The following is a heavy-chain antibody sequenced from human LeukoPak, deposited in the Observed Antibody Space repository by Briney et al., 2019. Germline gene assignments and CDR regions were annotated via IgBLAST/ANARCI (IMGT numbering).Heavy chain of an antibody. J-gene: IGHJ6*02. CDR2: INPNSGGT. CDR3: ARDDGSSAYGMDV. CDR1: GYTFTAYY. D-gene: IGHD6-6*01. Sequence: GASVKVSCKASGYTFTAYYLHWVRQAPGQGLEWMGWINPNSGGTNYAQKFQGRVTMTRDTSISTAYMELSRLRSDDTAVYYCARDDGSSAYGMDVWGQGTTVTVSS. V-gene: IGHV1-2*02.